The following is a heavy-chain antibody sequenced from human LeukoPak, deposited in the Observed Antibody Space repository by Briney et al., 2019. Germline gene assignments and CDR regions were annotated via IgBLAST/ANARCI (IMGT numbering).Heavy chain of an antibody. D-gene: IGHD6-19*01. Sequence: GGSLRLSCAASGFTFTTYATSWVRQAPGKGLEWVSAISGSGGSTYYADSVKGRFTISRDNSKNTLYLQMNSLRTEDTAVYYCAKAVSAYYFDYWGQGTLVTVSS. CDR2: ISGSGGST. V-gene: IGHV3-23*01. J-gene: IGHJ4*02. CDR3: AKAVSAYYFDY. CDR1: GFTFTTYA.